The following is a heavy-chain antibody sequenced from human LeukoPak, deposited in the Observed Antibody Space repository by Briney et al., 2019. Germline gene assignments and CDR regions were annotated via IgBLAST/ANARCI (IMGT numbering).Heavy chain of an antibody. V-gene: IGHV1-18*01. CDR1: GFTFTSYG. Sequence: GGSLRLSCAASGFTFTSYGISWVRQAPGQGLEWMGWISAYNGNTNYAQKLQGRVTMTTDTSTSTAYMELRSLRSDDTAVYYCARDLWGGPEYYFDYWGQGTLVTVSS. D-gene: IGHD1-26*01. CDR2: ISAYNGNT. J-gene: IGHJ4*02. CDR3: ARDLWGGPEYYFDY.